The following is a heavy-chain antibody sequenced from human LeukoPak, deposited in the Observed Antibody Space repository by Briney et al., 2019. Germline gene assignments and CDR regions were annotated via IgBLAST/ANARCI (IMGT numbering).Heavy chain of an antibody. CDR3: ARDPTVSGIAAAGNDY. CDR1: GYTFTNYY. Sequence: ASVKVSCKASGYTFTNYYMHWVRQAPGQGLEWMGIINPSGGSTSYAQKFQGRVTMTRDTSTSTVYMELSSLRSEDTAVYYCARDPTVSGIAAAGNDYWGQGTLVTVSS. J-gene: IGHJ4*02. CDR2: INPSGGST. V-gene: IGHV1-46*01. D-gene: IGHD6-13*01.